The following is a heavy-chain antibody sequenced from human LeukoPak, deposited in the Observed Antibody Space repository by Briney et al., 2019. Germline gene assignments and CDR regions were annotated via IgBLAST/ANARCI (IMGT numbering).Heavy chain of an antibody. CDR2: FDPEDGET. CDR3: ARDYCTSTTCPNWFDP. CDR1: GYTLTELS. D-gene: IGHD2-2*01. Sequence: AASVKVSCKVSGYTLTELSMHWVRQAPGKGREWMGGFDPEDGETIYAQKFQGRGTMTDDTATDTAYMELSSLGSADTAVYYCARDYCTSTTCPNWFDPWGQGTLVTVSS. J-gene: IGHJ5*02. V-gene: IGHV1-24*01.